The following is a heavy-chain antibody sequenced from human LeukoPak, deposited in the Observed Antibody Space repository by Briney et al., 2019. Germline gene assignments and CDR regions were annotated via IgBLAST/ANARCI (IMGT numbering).Heavy chain of an antibody. Sequence: ASVKVSCKASGYTFSSHDINWVRQATGQGLEWMGWMNPNSGNTGYAQKFQGRLNMTRNTSIGTAYMELSSLRSEDTAVYYCARRVGSGWPVQHWGQGTLVTVSS. D-gene: IGHD6-19*01. CDR2: MNPNSGNT. V-gene: IGHV1-8*01. J-gene: IGHJ1*01. CDR1: GYTFSSHD. CDR3: ARRVGSGWPVQH.